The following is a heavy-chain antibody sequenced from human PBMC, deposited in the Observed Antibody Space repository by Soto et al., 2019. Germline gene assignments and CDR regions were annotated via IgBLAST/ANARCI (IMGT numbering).Heavy chain of an antibody. Sequence: SGPQCLTCTVSGGSVSSGSYYWSWQRQPPGMGLDWIGSIYYRGSTYYNPSLKSRVTISVDTSKNQFSLKLSSVTAADTAVYYCARLLIAAAGTGYYYGMAVWGQGTTVPVSS. CDR2: IYYRGST. CDR1: GGSVSSGSYY. J-gene: IGHJ6*02. CDR3: ARLLIAAAGTGYYYGMAV. V-gene: IGHV4-39*01. D-gene: IGHD6-13*01.